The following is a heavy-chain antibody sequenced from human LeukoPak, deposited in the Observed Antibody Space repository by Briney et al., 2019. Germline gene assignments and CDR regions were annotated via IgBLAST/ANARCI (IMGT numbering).Heavy chain of an antibody. D-gene: IGHD1-7*01. V-gene: IGHV4-61*05. Sequence: SETLSLTCTVSGGSISSRTSYWGWVRQPRGKGLEWIVYIYSSASTHYHPSLKSRFTISVDTSKTPFSLKLSSATAADTPVYYCARHVHNCNYVYYFAYWGQGTLVTVSS. CDR1: GGSISSRTSY. CDR3: ARHVHNCNYVYYFAY. CDR2: IYSSAST. J-gene: IGHJ4*02.